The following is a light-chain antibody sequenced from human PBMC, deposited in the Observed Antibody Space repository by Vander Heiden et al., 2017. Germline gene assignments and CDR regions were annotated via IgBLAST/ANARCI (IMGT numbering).Light chain of an antibody. CDR1: SSNIGAGYD. CDR3: QSYDSSLSGSV. Sequence: QSVLTRPPSLSRAPGQRVAISCTGSSSNIGAGYDVHWYQQLPGTAPKLVIYGNSNRPSGVPDRFSGSKSGTSASLAITGLQAEDEADYYCQSYDSSLSGSVFGGGTKLTVL. V-gene: IGLV1-40*01. CDR2: GNS. J-gene: IGLJ3*02.